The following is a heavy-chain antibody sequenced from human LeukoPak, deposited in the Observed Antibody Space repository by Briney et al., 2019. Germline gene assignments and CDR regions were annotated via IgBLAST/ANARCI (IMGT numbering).Heavy chain of an antibody. CDR2: IYHSGST. Sequence: TSETLSLTCTVSGASITTYSWTWIRQPPGKGLEWIGYIYHSGSTNYNPSLKSRVTISLDTSRNQFSLRLSSVTAADTAVYFCAREYSTSSEGDYFDYWGQGSLVTVSS. D-gene: IGHD6-6*01. CDR3: AREYSTSSEGDYFDY. V-gene: IGHV4-59*01. CDR1: GASITTYS. J-gene: IGHJ4*02.